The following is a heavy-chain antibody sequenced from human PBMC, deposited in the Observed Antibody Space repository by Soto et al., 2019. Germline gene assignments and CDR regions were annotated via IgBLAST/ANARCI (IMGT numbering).Heavy chain of an antibody. CDR2: TYYRSKWYN. CDR3: ARDRYCSGGSCFSYWYFAL. D-gene: IGHD2-15*01. Sequence: QVQLQQSGPGLVKPSQTLSLTCAISGDSVSSNSAAWNWIRQSPSRGLEWLGRTYYRSKWYNDYAVSVISRITINPDTSKNQFSLLLNSVTPEDTAVYYCARDRYCSGGSCFSYWYFALWGRGTLVTVSS. CDR1: GDSVSSNSAA. V-gene: IGHV6-1*01. J-gene: IGHJ2*01.